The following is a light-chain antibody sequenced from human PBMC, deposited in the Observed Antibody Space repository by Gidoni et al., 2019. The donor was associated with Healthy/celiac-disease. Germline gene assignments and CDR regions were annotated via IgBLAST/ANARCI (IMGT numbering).Light chain of an antibody. Sequence: DIQMHQSPSSLSASVGDRVTITCQASQDISDYLNWYQQKPGKATKLLIYDASNLETGVPSGFSGSGSVTDFTFTISSLQPEDIATYYCQQYDNLPLTFGGGTKVEIK. CDR3: QQYDNLPLT. CDR1: QDISDY. V-gene: IGKV1-33*01. CDR2: DAS. J-gene: IGKJ4*01.